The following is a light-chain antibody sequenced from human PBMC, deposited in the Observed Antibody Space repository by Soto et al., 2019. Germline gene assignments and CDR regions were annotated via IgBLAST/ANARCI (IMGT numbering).Light chain of an antibody. CDR1: QSISSY. V-gene: IGKV1-39*01. J-gene: IGKJ4*01. Sequence: DIQMTHSPSSLSASVGDRVTITCWASQSISSYLNWYKQKPGKAPKLLIYAASSLQSGVPSRFSGSGSGTDFTLTISSLHPEDFATYYCQRRFRTPLTFGGGTKVEIK. CDR2: AAS. CDR3: QRRFRTPLT.